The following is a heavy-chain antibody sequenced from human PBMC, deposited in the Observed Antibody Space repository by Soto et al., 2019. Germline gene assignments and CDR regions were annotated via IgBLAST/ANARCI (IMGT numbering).Heavy chain of an antibody. D-gene: IGHD6-25*01. CDR1: GFTFSSYA. CDR3: AKDSWDSSVRGYFDY. CDR2: ISGSGGST. J-gene: IGHJ4*02. Sequence: GGSLRLSCAASGFTFSSYAMSWVRQAPGKGLEWVSAISGSGGSTYYTDSVKGRFTISRDNSKNTLYLQMNSLRAEDTAVYYCAKDSWDSSVRGYFDYWGQGTLVTVSS. V-gene: IGHV3-23*01.